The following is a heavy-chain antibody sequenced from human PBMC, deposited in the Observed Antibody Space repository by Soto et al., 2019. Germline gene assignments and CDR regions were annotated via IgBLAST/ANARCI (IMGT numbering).Heavy chain of an antibody. Sequence: QVHLVQSGAEVKKPGASVTVSCKASGYTFTNYGINWVRQAPGHGLEWMGWISTFNGNTKFAQRLQGRFTMTRDTSTSTVYMDLKSLRSDETAVYFCARETGGDNYGPGGFDIWGQGTMVTVSS. CDR3: ARETGGDNYGPGGFDI. D-gene: IGHD5-18*01. CDR1: GYTFTNYG. CDR2: ISTFNGNT. J-gene: IGHJ3*02. V-gene: IGHV1-18*01.